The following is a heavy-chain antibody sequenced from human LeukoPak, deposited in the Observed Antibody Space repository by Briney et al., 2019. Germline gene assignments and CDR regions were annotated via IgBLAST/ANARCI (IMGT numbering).Heavy chain of an antibody. V-gene: IGHV4-4*07. Sequence: SGTLSLTCTVSGGSISSYYWSWIRQPAGKGLEWIGRIYTSGSTNYNPSLKSRVTMSVDTSKNQFSLKLSSVTAADTAVYYCAREGKQLVRSPEVVYYYYYMDVWGKGTTVTVSS. CDR3: AREGKQLVRSPEVVYYYYYMDV. CDR2: IYTSGST. D-gene: IGHD6-6*01. CDR1: GGSISSYY. J-gene: IGHJ6*03.